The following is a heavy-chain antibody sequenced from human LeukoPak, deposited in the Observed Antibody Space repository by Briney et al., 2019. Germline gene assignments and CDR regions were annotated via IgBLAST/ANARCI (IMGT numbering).Heavy chain of an antibody. CDR3: ARSLGSGSYPADY. CDR2: IWYDGSNK. CDR1: GFTFSSYG. Sequence: HPGGSLRLSCAASGFTFSSYGMHWVRQASGKGLEWVAVIWYDGSNKYYADSVKGRFTISRDNSKNTLYLQMNSLRAEDTAVYYCARSLGSGSYPADYWGQGTLVTVSS. J-gene: IGHJ4*02. D-gene: IGHD3-10*02. V-gene: IGHV3-33*01.